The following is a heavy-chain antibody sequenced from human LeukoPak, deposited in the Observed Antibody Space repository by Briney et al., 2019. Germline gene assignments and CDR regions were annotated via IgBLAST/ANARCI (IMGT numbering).Heavy chain of an antibody. Sequence: GGSLRLSCAASGFIFSSYGMHWVRQAPGKGLEWVAVISYDGSNKYYADSVKGRFTISRDNAKNSLYSLMNSLRAEDTAVYYCARDRKWDWGIPVAGGQIFDYWGQGTLVTVSS. CDR1: GFIFSSYG. D-gene: IGHD6-19*01. J-gene: IGHJ4*02. CDR3: ARDRKWDWGIPVAGGQIFDY. V-gene: IGHV3-30*03. CDR2: ISYDGSNK.